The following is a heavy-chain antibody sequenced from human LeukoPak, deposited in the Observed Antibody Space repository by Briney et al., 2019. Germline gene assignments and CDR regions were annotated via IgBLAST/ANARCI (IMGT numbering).Heavy chain of an antibody. CDR1: GDSINNYY. CDR2: IYYIGNT. Sequence: PSETLSPTCSVPGDSINNYYWSWIRQPPGKGLEWIGYIYYIGNTNYNPTLKSRVTISKDTSKKQISLNLSSVTAADTAVYYCARGSNWLDPWGQVSLLTVSS. J-gene: IGHJ5*02. D-gene: IGHD6-6*01. CDR3: ARGSNWLDP. V-gene: IGHV4-59*01.